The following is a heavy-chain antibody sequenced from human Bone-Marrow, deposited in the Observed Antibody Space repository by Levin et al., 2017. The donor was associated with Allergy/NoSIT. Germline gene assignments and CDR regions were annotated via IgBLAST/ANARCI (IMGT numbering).Heavy chain of an antibody. CDR1: GFTFSSYS. CDR2: ISSSSSTI. CDR3: ARDSLSLWFGELSFDY. Sequence: GGSLRLSCAASGFTFSSYSMNWVRQAPGKGLEWVSYISSSSSTIYYADSVKGRFTISRDNAKNSLYLQMNSLRAEDTAVYYCARDSLSLWFGELSFDYWGQGTLVTVSS. J-gene: IGHJ4*02. D-gene: IGHD3-10*01. V-gene: IGHV3-48*01.